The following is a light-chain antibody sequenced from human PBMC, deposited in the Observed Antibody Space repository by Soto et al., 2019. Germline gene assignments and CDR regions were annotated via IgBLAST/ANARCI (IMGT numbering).Light chain of an antibody. V-gene: IGKV1-33*01. CDR1: QDISNY. J-gene: IGKJ2*01. CDR2: DAS. CDR3: QQYDNLPPYT. Sequence: DIQMTQSPSSLSASVGDRVTITCQASQDISNYLNWYQQKPGKAPKLLIYDASNLETGVPSRFIGSGSGTDFNFTISSLPPEDIATYYCQQYDNLPPYTFGQGTKLEIK.